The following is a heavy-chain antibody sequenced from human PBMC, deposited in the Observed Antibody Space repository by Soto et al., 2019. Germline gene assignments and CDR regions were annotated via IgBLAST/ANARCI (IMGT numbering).Heavy chain of an antibody. V-gene: IGHV3-13*01. CDR1: GFTCSGFD. J-gene: IGHJ4*02. D-gene: IGHD6-13*01. Sequence: GGSLRLSCEASGFTCSGFDMQWVRQPTGKGLEWVSSIGTAGDTYYAVSVKGRFTISRDNAKNSLSLQMNSLRAGDMAVYFCAKSQEIGTHFFDSWGQGTQVTVSS. CDR3: AKSQEIGTHFFDS. CDR2: IGTAGDT.